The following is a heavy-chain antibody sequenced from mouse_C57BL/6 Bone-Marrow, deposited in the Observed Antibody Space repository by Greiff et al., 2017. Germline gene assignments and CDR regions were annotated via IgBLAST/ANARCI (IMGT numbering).Heavy chain of an antibody. CDR1: GFNIKDDY. J-gene: IGHJ2*01. V-gene: IGHV14-4*01. D-gene: IGHD4-1*02. Sequence: VQLQQSGAELVRPGASVKLSCTASGFNIKDDYMHWVKQRPEQGLEWIGWIDPENGDTEYASKFQGKATITAGTASNTAYLQLSSLTSEDPAVYYCTINWDYVDYWGQGTTLTVSS. CDR3: TINWDYVDY. CDR2: IDPENGDT.